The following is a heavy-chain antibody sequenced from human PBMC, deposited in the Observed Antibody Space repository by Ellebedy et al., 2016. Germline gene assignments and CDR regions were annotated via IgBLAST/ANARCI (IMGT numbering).Heavy chain of an antibody. J-gene: IGHJ6*02. CDR3: ARELGLELRPYYYGMDV. V-gene: IGHV1-18*01. CDR1: GYTFTSYG. CDR2: ISAYNGNT. Sequence: ASVKVSCKASGYTFTSYGISWVRQAPGQGLEWMGWISAYNGNTNYAQKLQGRVTMTTDTSTSTAYMELRSLRSDDTAVYYCARELGLELRPYYYGMDVWGQGTTVTVSS. D-gene: IGHD1-7*01.